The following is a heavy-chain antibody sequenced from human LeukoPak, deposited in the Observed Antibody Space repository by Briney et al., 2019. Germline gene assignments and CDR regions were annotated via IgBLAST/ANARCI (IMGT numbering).Heavy chain of an antibody. D-gene: IGHD3-22*01. V-gene: IGHV3-13*01. Sequence: PGGSLRLSCTASGFTFSTYNMYWVRQPTGKGLEWVSAVGTAGDTYYPGSVKGRFTISRENAKNSLYLQMNSLRVGDTAVYYCARRGDSRGYYDAFDTWGQGTMVTVSS. CDR3: ARRGDSRGYYDAFDT. CDR1: GFTFSTYN. J-gene: IGHJ3*02. CDR2: VGTAGDT.